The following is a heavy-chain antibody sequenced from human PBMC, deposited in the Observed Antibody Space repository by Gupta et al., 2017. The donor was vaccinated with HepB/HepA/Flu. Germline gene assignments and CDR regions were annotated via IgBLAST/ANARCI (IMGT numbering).Heavy chain of an antibody. Sequence: QMVESGGGSVQPGGSLRLSCAASGFFFSGYEMTWVRQAPGKGLEWISYISTSGANTKYAASVEGRFTISRDNAKNSLFLQMNNLRGDDTATYYCASKMKTSKAFDVWGQGAEVIVSS. CDR2: ISTSGANT. J-gene: IGHJ3*01. CDR3: ASKMKTSKAFDV. CDR1: GFFFSGYE. D-gene: IGHD5-24*01. V-gene: IGHV3-48*03.